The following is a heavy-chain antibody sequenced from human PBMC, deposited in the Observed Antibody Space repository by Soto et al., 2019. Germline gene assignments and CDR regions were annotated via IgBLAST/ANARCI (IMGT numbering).Heavy chain of an antibody. J-gene: IGHJ4*02. CDR2: IYSGGST. CDR3: ARGPGGFGDFSLDY. V-gene: IGHV4-4*07. CDR1: GGSINSYY. Sequence: QVQLQESGPGLVKTSETLSLTCTVSGGSINSYYWSWILQPAGKGLEWIGRIYSGGSTNYNPSLKIRVTMSVDTSKNQFSLKVTSVAAADTAVYYCARGPGGFGDFSLDYWGQGTLVTVAP. D-gene: IGHD3-10*01.